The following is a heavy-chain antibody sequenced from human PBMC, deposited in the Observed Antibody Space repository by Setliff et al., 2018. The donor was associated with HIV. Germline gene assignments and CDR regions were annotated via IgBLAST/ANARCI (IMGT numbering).Heavy chain of an antibody. Sequence: SETLSLTCAVYGGSFSGYYWNWIRQPPGKGLEWIGEINHSGSTNYNPSLKSRISISVDTSKNQISLRLSSVTAADTAMYYCVRDDYGYNGKGFDYWGPGTLVTVS. CDR3: VRDDYGYNGKGFDY. CDR2: INHSGST. V-gene: IGHV4-34*01. D-gene: IGHD4-17*01. CDR1: GGSFSGYY. J-gene: IGHJ4*02.